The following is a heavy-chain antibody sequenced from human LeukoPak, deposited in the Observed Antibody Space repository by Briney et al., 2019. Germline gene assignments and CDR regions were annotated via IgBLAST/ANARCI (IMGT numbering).Heavy chain of an antibody. D-gene: IGHD3-16*01. V-gene: IGHV4-4*07. CDR1: GGSLSSFY. J-gene: IGHJ6*03. Sequence: PSETLSLTCTDSGGSLSSFYWSWVRQPAGKGLEWIGRVDTSGSTHYNPSLKSRVTMSLDTSKNQFSLKLNSVTVADTAVYYCARGLGGAYYYMDVWGKGTTVTVSS. CDR3: ARGLGGAYYYMDV. CDR2: VDTSGST.